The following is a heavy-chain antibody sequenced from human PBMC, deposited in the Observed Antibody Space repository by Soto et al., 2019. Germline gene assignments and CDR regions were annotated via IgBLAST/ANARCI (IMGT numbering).Heavy chain of an antibody. V-gene: IGHV1-8*01. CDR2: MNPNSGTT. CDR1: GYTFTSHD. Sequence: ASVKVSCKASGYTFTSHDINWVRQAPGQGLEWMGWMNPNSGTTGYAQKFQGRITMTRNTAISTAYMEVSSLRSEDTAVYYCARGTMIAALPAQFKGMDVWGQGTTVTVYS. J-gene: IGHJ6*02. CDR3: ARGTMIAALPAQFKGMDV. D-gene: IGHD6-13*01.